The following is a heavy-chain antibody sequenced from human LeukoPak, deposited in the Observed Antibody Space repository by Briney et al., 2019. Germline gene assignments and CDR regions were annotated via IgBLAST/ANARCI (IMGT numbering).Heavy chain of an antibody. Sequence: VASVKVSCKASGGTFSSYAISWVRQAPGQGLEWMGRIIPIFGTANYAQKFQGRVTITTDESTSTAYMELSSLRSEDTAVYYCARSADYDMLTGYYSGDYWGQGTLVTVSS. D-gene: IGHD3-9*01. CDR2: IIPIFGTA. V-gene: IGHV1-69*05. CDR3: ARSADYDMLTGYYSGDY. CDR1: GGTFSSYA. J-gene: IGHJ4*02.